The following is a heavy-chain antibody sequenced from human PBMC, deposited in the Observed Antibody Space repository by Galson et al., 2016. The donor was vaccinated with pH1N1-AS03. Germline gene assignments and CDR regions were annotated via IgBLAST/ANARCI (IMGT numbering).Heavy chain of an antibody. CDR3: ARDRTAAPSYYYYMDV. J-gene: IGHJ6*03. CDR2: INPNSGDT. Sequence: SCKASGYTFTGHYIHWVRQAPGQGLERMGWINPNSGDTNNAQKFEGRVTMTRDTSISTAYMEVNRLISDDTAAYYYARDRTAAPSYYYYMDVWGKGTTVTVSS. CDR1: GYTFTGHY. V-gene: IGHV1-2*02. D-gene: IGHD6-13*01.